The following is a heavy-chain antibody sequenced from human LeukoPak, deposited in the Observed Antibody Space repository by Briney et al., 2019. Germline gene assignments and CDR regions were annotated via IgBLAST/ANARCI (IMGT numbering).Heavy chain of an antibody. J-gene: IGHJ4*02. V-gene: IGHV3-43*01. CDR1: GFTFDDYT. CDR3: AKPRDYYDTATLNY. D-gene: IGHD3-22*01. Sequence: GGSLRLSCAASGFTFDDYTMHWVRQAPGKGLEWVSLITWDGGSTYYADSVKGRSTISRDNSKNSLYLQMNSLRTEDTALYYCAKPRDYYDTATLNYWGQGTLVTVSS. CDR2: ITWDGGST.